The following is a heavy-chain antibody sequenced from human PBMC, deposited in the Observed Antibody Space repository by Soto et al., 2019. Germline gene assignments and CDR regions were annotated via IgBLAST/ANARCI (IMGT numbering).Heavy chain of an antibody. Sequence: EEQLVESGGGLVQPGGSLTLSCVGSGFTFSDHYMEWVRQAPGKGLEWVVRSRNKAKSYTTDYAASVKGRFTISRDLSKNSLYLQMNNLKIEVTAVYYCSRLEGGWGQGTLVTVSS. CDR1: GFTFSDHY. CDR3: SRLEGG. D-gene: IGHD3-3*01. J-gene: IGHJ4*02. V-gene: IGHV3-72*01. CDR2: SRNKAKSYTT.